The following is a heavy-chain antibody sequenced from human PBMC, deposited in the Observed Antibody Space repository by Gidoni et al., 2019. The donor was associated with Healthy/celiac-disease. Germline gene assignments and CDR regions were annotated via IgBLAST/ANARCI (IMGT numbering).Heavy chain of an antibody. Sequence: QVQLVESGGGVVQPGRSLRLSCAASGFTFSSYGMHWVRQAPGKGLEWVAVISYDGSNKYYADSVKGRFTISRDNSKNTLYLQMNSLRAEDTAVYYCAKDKVTIYSTLGYGMDVWGQGTTVTVSS. CDR1: GFTFSSYG. V-gene: IGHV3-30*18. CDR3: AKDKVTIYSTLGYGMDV. D-gene: IGHD6-13*01. J-gene: IGHJ6*02. CDR2: ISYDGSNK.